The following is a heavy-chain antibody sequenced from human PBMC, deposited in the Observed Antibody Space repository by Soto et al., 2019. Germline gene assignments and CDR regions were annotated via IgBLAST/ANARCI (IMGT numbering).Heavy chain of an antibody. CDR3: AKAKGSFDHTGPDQ. CDR2: FGVDYVT. J-gene: IGHJ4*02. CDR1: GFSFSNYA. Sequence: EVQLLESGGGLIQPGGSLRLSCATFGFSFSNYAMSWVRQAPGKGLEWVSGFGVDYVTYYADSVRGRFTISRDNSKNRLYLQMNSLRAEDTALYHCAKAKGSFDHTGPDQWGQGTLVTVSS. D-gene: IGHD2-8*02. V-gene: IGHV3-23*01.